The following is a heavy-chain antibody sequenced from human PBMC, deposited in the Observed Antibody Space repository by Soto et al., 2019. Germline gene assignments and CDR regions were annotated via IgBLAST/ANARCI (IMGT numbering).Heavy chain of an antibody. D-gene: IGHD2-15*01. CDR3: AREGCSGANGYGWFDP. Sequence: EVQLVESGGGLVQPGGSLRLSCAASGFTVSSNYMSWVRQAPGKGLEWVSVIYSGGSTYYADSVKGRFTISRDNSKNTLYLQMNSLRAEDTAVYYCAREGCSGANGYGWFDPWGQGTLVTVSS. V-gene: IGHV3-66*01. J-gene: IGHJ5*02. CDR2: IYSGGST. CDR1: GFTVSSNY.